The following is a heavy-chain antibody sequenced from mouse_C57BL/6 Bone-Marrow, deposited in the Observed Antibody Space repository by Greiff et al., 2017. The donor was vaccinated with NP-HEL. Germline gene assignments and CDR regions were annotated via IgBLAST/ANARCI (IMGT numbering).Heavy chain of an antibody. Sequence: VQLQQPGAELVKPGASVKLSCKASGYTFTSYWMQWVKQRPGQGLEWIGEIDPSDSYTNYIQKFKGKATLTVDTSSSTAYMQLSSLTSEDSAVYYCARSSFYGNYVLYYYAMDYWGQGTSVTVSS. D-gene: IGHD2-10*01. CDR2: IDPSDSYT. CDR3: ARSSFYGNYVLYYYAMDY. CDR1: GYTFTSYW. J-gene: IGHJ4*01. V-gene: IGHV1-50*01.